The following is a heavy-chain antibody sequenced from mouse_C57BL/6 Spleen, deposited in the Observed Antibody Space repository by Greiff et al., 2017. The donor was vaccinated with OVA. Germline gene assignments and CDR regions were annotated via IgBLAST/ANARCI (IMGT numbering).Heavy chain of an antibody. D-gene: IGHD2-2*01. V-gene: IGHV2-2*01. J-gene: IGHJ4*01. Sequence: VQLQQSGPGLVQPSQSLSITCTVSGFSLTSYGVHWVRQSPGKGLEWLGVIWSGGSTDYNAAFISRLGISKDNSKSSVFFTMNSLQADDTVIYYSAGRGLEVTSVYYYAMDDWGQGTSVTVSS. CDR3: AGRGLEVTSVYYYAMDD. CDR1: GFSLTSYG. CDR2: IWSGGST.